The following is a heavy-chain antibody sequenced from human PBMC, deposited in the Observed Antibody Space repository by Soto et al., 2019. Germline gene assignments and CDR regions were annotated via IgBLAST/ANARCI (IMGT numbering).Heavy chain of an antibody. V-gene: IGHV2-5*02. CDR3: AHSGGYSYGPGWDY. J-gene: IGHJ4*02. CDR2: IYWDDDK. Sequence: QITLKESGPPLVKPTQTLTLTCTFSGFSLSTSGVGVGWIRQPPGKALEWLALIYWDDDKRYSPSLKSRLTIPKDTSKNQVVLTMTNMDPVDTATYYCAHSGGYSYGPGWDYWGQGTLVTVSS. D-gene: IGHD5-18*01. CDR1: GFSLSTSGVG.